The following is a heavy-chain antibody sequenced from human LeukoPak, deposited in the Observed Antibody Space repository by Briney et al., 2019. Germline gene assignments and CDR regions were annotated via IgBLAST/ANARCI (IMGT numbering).Heavy chain of an antibody. V-gene: IGHV3-21*01. CDR3: ARGDTSSSGEHFQH. CDR1: GFTFSSYS. J-gene: IGHJ1*01. Sequence: GGSLRLSCAASGFTFSSYSMNWVRQAPGKGLEWVSSISSSSSYIYYADSVKGRFTISRDNAKNSLYLQMNNLRVEDTAVYYCARGDTSSSGEHFQHWGQGTVVTVSS. CDR2: ISSSSSYI. D-gene: IGHD6-6*01.